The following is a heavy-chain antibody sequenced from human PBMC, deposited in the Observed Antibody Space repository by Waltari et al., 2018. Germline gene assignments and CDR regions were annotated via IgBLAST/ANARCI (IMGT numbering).Heavy chain of an antibody. CDR1: GGSIRSRSYY. D-gene: IGHD6-19*01. CDR3: ATKRESSASGFDY. V-gene: IGHV4-39*01. CDR2: IYYSGST. J-gene: IGHJ4*02. Sequence: QLQLQESGPGLVKPSETLSFTCTVSGGSIRSRSYYWGWIRQPPGKGLEWIGSIYYSGSTYYNPSLKSRVTISVDTSKNQFSLKLSSVTAADTAVYYCATKRESSASGFDYWGQGTLVTVSS.